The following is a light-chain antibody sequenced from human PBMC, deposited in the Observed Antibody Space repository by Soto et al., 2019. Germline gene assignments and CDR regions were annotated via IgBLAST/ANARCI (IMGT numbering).Light chain of an antibody. CDR1: SGHSNYA. Sequence: QSVLTQSPSASASLGASVKLTCTLSSGHSNYAIAWHQQQPEKGPRYLMKLNSDGSHSKGDGIPDRLSGSSSGAERYLTISSLQSEDEADCYCQTWGTGTPWVFGGGTKLTVL. J-gene: IGLJ3*02. V-gene: IGLV4-69*01. CDR2: LNSDGSH. CDR3: QTWGTGTPWV.